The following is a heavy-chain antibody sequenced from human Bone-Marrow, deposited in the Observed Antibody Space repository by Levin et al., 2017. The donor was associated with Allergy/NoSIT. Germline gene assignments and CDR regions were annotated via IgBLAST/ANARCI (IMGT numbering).Heavy chain of an antibody. CDR1: GFNFSNYW. CDR2: INVDGSSA. CDR3: ARDLALTTVVTPYYFYFGMDV. J-gene: IGHJ6*02. D-gene: IGHD4-23*01. Sequence: GGSLRLSCEVFGFNFSNYWMHWVRQAPGKGLVWVSHINVDGSSANYADSVKGRFTISRDNAKSTLHLQMNSLRADDTAVYYCARDLALTTVVTPYYFYFGMDVWGRGTTVTVS. V-gene: IGHV3-74*01.